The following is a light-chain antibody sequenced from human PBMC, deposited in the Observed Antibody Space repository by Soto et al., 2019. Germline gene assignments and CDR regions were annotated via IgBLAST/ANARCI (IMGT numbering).Light chain of an antibody. Sequence: DIQMTQSPSTLSGSVGDRVTITCRASQTISIWLAWYQQKPGKAPKLLIYTASNVEGGVPSRFGGSRSGTEITVTICSLQPDHFVTYCAQQYSTTGTFGQGTKVDIK. CDR1: QTISIW. CDR2: TAS. V-gene: IGKV1-5*03. J-gene: IGKJ1*01. CDR3: QQYSTTGT.